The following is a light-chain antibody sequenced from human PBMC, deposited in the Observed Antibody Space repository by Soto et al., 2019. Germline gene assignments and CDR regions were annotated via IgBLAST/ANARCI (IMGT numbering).Light chain of an antibody. V-gene: IGKV1-5*01. CDR3: QQYHTYRT. CDR2: DAS. J-gene: IGKJ1*01. Sequence: DIQMTQSPSTLSASVGDRVTITCRASQSISNWLAWYQQKPGKAPKLLISDASILESGVPSRFSGSTSGTEFTLTISSLQPDDLATYYCQQYHTYRTFCQGTKVEIK. CDR1: QSISNW.